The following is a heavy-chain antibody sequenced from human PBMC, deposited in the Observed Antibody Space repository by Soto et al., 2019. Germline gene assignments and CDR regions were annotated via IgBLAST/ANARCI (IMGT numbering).Heavy chain of an antibody. CDR3: ARAIHTYYGMDV. V-gene: IGHV1-69*13. D-gene: IGHD5-18*01. Sequence: ASVKVSCKASGGTFSSYALSWLRQAPGQGLEWMGGIIPLFGIANYAQKFQGRVTITADESTSTAYMELSSLRSEDTAVYYCARAIHTYYGMDVWGQGTTVTVSS. CDR2: IIPLFGIA. CDR1: GGTFSSYA. J-gene: IGHJ6*02.